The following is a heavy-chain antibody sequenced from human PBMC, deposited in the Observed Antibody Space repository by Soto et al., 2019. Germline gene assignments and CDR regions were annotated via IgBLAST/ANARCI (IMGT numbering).Heavy chain of an antibody. D-gene: IGHD2-15*01. J-gene: IGHJ4*01. V-gene: IGHV1-69*08. CDR2: IIPILGIA. CDR1: GGTFTSST. CDR3: ARDLGSGGRHLGY. Sequence: QVQLVQSGAQVQKPGSSVKVSCKASGGTFTSSTISWVRQAPGQGLEWMGRIIPILGIANYAQKFQGRVTSTADKSTSTAYMELSSLRSEDTAVYYCARDLGSGGRHLGYWGHGTPVTVSS.